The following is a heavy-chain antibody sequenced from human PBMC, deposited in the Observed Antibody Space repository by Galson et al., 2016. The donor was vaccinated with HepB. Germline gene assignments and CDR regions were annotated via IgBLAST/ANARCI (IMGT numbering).Heavy chain of an antibody. J-gene: IGHJ6*02. V-gene: IGHV4-61*01. CDR2: IYNSDST. CDR1: GGSVSSGNHC. CDR3: ARGPYSSPVVGMDV. Sequence: SETLSLTCTVSGGSVSSGNHCWSWIRQPPGKGLEWIGYIYNSDSTNYNPSLKSRVTISVDTSKNQFSLKLTSVTAADTAVYYGARGPYSSPVVGMDVWGQGTTVTVSS. D-gene: IGHD6-13*01.